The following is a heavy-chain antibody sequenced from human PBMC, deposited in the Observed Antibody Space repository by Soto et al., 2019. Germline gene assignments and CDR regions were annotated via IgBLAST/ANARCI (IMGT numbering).Heavy chain of an antibody. CDR1: GDSVSSNRAA. V-gene: IGHV6-1*01. CDR2: TYYRSKWFN. D-gene: IGHD1-26*01. CDR3: ARWDQGFDY. J-gene: IGHJ4*02. Sequence: SQTLSLTCAISGDSVSSNRAAWYWIRQSPSRGLEWLGRTYYRSKWFNNYALSVKSRITINPDTSKNQFSLQLNSVTPEDTAVYYCARWDQGFDYWGQGTLVTVYS.